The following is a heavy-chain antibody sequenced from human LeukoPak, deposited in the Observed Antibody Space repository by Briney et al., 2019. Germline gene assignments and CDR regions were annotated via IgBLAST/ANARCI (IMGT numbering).Heavy chain of an antibody. D-gene: IGHD5-24*01. CDR3: AANSAHYYYYYMDV. CDR2: IIPIFGTA. J-gene: IGHJ6*03. CDR1: GGTFSSYA. V-gene: IGHV1-69*05. Sequence: SVKVSCKASGGTFSSYAISWVRQAPGQGLEWMGGIIPIFGTANYAQKFQGRVTITTDESTSTAYMELSSLRSEDTAVYYCAANSAHYYYYYMDVWGKGATVTVSS.